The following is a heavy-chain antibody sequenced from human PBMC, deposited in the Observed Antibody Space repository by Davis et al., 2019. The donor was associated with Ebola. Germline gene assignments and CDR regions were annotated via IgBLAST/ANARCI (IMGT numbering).Heavy chain of an antibody. D-gene: IGHD5-24*01. CDR1: GDSVSGNNGA. CDR3: ARGWLRTGLDI. J-gene: IGHJ3*02. V-gene: IGHV6-1*01. Sequence: HSQTLSLTCAISGDSVSGNNGAWNWIRQSPSRGLEWLGRTYYYRSKWYIDYAESVRGRTTINPDTSKNQFSLQLNSVTPEDTAVYYCARGWLRTGLDIWGQGTMVIVSS. CDR2: TYYYRSKWYI.